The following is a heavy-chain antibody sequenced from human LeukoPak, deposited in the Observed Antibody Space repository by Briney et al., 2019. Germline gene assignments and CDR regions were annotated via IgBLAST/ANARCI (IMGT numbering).Heavy chain of an antibody. CDR2: LNAGNGNT. CDR1: GYTFTSYA. CDR3: ARETRGSPTYYYYDMDV. D-gene: IGHD1-26*01. Sequence: ASVKVSCKASGYTFTSYAMHWVRQAPGQRLEWMGWLNAGNGNTKYLQKFQGRVTITRDTSASTAYMELSSLRSEDTAVYYCARETRGSPTYYYYDMDVWGQGTTVTVSS. J-gene: IGHJ6*02. V-gene: IGHV1-3*01.